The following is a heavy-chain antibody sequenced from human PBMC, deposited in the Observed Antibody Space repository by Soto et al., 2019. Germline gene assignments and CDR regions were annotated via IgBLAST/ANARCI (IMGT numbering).Heavy chain of an antibody. CDR1: GFTLSRYV. CDR2: IDGGGGGT. CDR3: AKGPEQLVHGVFDY. Sequence: LRLSCAASGFTLSRYVMTWVRQAPGKGLEWVSGIDGGGGGTYYADSVKGRFTISRDSSKNTLYLQMNSLRVEDTAVYYCAKGPEQLVHGVFDYWGQGTLVTVSS. J-gene: IGHJ4*02. V-gene: IGHV3-23*01. D-gene: IGHD6-6*01.